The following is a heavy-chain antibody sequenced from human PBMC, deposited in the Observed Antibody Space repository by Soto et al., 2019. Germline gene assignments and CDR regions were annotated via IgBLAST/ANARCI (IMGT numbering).Heavy chain of an antibody. D-gene: IGHD2-2*01. CDR1: GGTFSSYA. CDR3: ARSQGSSTSLEIYYYYYYGMDG. J-gene: IGHJ6*02. V-gene: IGHV1-69*01. Sequence: QVQLVQSGAEVKKPGSSVKVSCKASGGTFSSYAISWVRQAPGQGLEWVGGIIPISGTANYAQKFQGRVTITADESTSTAYMELSSLRSEDTAVYYCARSQGSSTSLEIYYYYYYGMDGWGQGTTVTVSS. CDR2: IIPISGTA.